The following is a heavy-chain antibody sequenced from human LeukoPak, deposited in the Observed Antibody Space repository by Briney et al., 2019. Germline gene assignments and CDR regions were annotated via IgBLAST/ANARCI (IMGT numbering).Heavy chain of an antibody. CDR3: ARVPSIVAHFDY. Sequence: SETLSLTCTVSGGSLSSYYWSWIRQPPGKGPEWIGYIYYSGSTNYNPSLKSRVTISVDTSKNQFSLKLSSVTAADTAVYYCARVPSIVAHFDYWGQGTLVTVSS. V-gene: IGHV4-59*01. CDR1: GGSLSSYY. D-gene: IGHD6-6*01. CDR2: IYYSGST. J-gene: IGHJ4*02.